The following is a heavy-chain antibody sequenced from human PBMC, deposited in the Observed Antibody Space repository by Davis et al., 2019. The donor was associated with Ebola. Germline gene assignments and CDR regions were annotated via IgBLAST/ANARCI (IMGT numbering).Heavy chain of an antibody. CDR2: TYYKSKWYN. J-gene: IGHJ6*02. CDR1: GDSVSSGG. V-gene: IGHV6-1*01. CDR3: VRGWGRTGLGV. Sequence: HSQTLSLTCAISGDSVSSGGWNWIRQSPSRGLEWLGRTYYKSKWYNDYAVSVKSRINISPDTAKNQFSLQLNSVTPEDTAVYYCVRGWGRTGLGVWGQGTTVTVSS. D-gene: IGHD1-26*01.